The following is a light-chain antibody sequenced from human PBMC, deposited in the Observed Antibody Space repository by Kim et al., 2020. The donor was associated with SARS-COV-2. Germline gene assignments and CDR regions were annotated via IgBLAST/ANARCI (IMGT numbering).Light chain of an antibody. CDR3: QEWDSSSVV. Sequence: SYELTQPPSVSVSPGQTASITCSGDKLGDKYACWYQQKPGQSPVLVIYQDSKRPSGIHERFSGSNSGNTATLTISGTQAMDEADYYCQEWDSSSVV. J-gene: IGLJ2*01. CDR2: QDS. CDR1: KLGDKY. V-gene: IGLV3-1*01.